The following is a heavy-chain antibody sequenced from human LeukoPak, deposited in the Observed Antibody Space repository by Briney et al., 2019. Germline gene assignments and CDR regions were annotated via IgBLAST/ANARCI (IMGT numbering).Heavy chain of an antibody. CDR3: AKDLGCSSTSCYSAFDI. CDR1: GFMFSDYH. D-gene: IGHD2-2*01. Sequence: GGSLRLSCAASGFMFSDYHMTWIRQAPGKGLEWISYISTTGNTIFYADSVKGRFTISRDNSKNTLYLQMNSLRAEDTAVYYCAKDLGCSSTSCYSAFDIWGQGTMVTVSS. CDR2: ISTTGNTI. J-gene: IGHJ3*02. V-gene: IGHV3-11*04.